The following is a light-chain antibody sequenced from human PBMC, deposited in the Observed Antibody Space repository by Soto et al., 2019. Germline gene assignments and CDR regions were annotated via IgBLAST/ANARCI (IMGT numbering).Light chain of an antibody. V-gene: IGLV1-36*01. J-gene: IGLJ1*01. CDR2: YDD. CDR1: SSNIGNSA. CDR3: AAWDDSLNGYV. Sequence: QSVLTQPPSVSEAPRQRVTISCSGSSSNIGNSAVNWYQQLPGKAPKLLIYYDDLLPSGVSDRFSGSKSGTSASLAISGLQSEDVADYYCAAWDDSLNGYVFGTGTKVTVL.